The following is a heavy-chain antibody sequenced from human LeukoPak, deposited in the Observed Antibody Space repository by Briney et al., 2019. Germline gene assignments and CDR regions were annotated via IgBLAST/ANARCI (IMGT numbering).Heavy chain of an antibody. V-gene: IGHV3-23*01. D-gene: IGHD6-19*01. J-gene: IGHJ4*02. Sequence: GGSLRLSCAASGFTFSSYTMSWVRQAPGKGLEWVSAISGSGGSTYYADSVKGRFTISRDNSKNTLYLQMNSLRAEDTAVYYCAKPLSSGWYLDYFDSWGQGTLVTVFS. CDR1: GFTFSSYT. CDR2: ISGSGGST. CDR3: AKPLSSGWYLDYFDS.